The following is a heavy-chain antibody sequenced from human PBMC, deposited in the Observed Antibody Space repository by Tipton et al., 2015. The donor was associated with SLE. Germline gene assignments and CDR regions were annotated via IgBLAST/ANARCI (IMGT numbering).Heavy chain of an antibody. CDR2: IYSGGSST. CDR3: ARETVGGFDY. Sequence: SLRLSCAASGFTFSSYYWSWVRQAPGKGLEWVSVIYSGGSSTYYADSVKGRFTISRDNSKNTLYLQMNSLRAEDTAVYYCARETVGGFDYWGQGTLVTVSS. V-gene: IGHV3-23*03. J-gene: IGHJ4*02. CDR1: GFTFSSYY.